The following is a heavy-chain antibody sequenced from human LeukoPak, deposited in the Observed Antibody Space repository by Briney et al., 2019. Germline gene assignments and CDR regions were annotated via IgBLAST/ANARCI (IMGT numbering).Heavy chain of an antibody. CDR1: GFTFSSCG. D-gene: IGHD3-10*01. Sequence: PGGSLRLSCAASGFTFSSCGMHWVRQAPGKGLEWVAVISYDGSNKYYADSVKGRFTISRDNSKDTLYLQMNSLRAEDTAVYYCARGQYSSGKSLDYWGQGKLVTVSS. CDR3: ARGQYSSGKSLDY. J-gene: IGHJ4*02. CDR2: ISYDGSNK. V-gene: IGHV3-30*03.